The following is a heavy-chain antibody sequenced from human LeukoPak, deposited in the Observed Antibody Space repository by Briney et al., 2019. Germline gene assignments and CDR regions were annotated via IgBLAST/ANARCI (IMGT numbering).Heavy chain of an antibody. CDR1: GYTFTGYY. CDR2: ISAYNGNT. D-gene: IGHD3-16*01. Sequence: GASVKVSCKASGYTFTGYYMHWVRQAPGQGLEWMGWISAYNGNTNYAQKLQGRVTMTTDTSTSTAYMELRSLRSDDTAVYYCARYLPPYGWGPPTDPDYWGQGTLVTVSS. V-gene: IGHV1-18*04. CDR3: ARYLPPYGWGPPTDPDY. J-gene: IGHJ4*02.